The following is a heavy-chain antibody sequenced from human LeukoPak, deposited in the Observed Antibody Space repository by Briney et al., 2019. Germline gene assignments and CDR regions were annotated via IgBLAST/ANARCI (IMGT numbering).Heavy chain of an antibody. Sequence: GGSLRLSCAASGFTFSSYSMNWVRQAPGKGLEWVSSISSRSSYIYYADSVKGRFTISRDNAKNSLYLQMNSLRAEDTAVYYCAKPIGMGAGALDIWGQGTMVTVSS. D-gene: IGHD1-26*01. V-gene: IGHV3-21*01. CDR1: GFTFSSYS. CDR3: AKPIGMGAGALDI. CDR2: ISSRSSYI. J-gene: IGHJ3*02.